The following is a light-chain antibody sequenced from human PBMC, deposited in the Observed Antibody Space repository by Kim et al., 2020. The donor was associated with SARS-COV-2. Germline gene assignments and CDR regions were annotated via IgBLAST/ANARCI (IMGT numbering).Light chain of an antibody. J-gene: IGLJ3*02. Sequence: GAPGQTAGIPCVGDKLGDKYACWYQQKPGQSPVMVIYQDSKRPSGIPERFSGSNSGNTATLTISGTQAMDEADYYCQAWDSTTAVFGGGTQLTVL. CDR1: KLGDKY. CDR2: QDS. V-gene: IGLV3-1*01. CDR3: QAWDSTTAV.